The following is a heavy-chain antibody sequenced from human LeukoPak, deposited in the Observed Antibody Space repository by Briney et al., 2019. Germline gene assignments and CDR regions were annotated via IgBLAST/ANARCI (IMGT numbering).Heavy chain of an antibody. V-gene: IGHV3-30-3*01. Sequence: GGSLRLSCAASGFTFSSYAMHWVRQAPGKGLEWVAVISYDGSNKYYADSVKGRFTISRDNSKNTLYLQMNSPRAEDTAVYYCAREPSSGTDYRGQGTLVTVSS. D-gene: IGHD6-19*01. CDR3: AREPSSGTDY. J-gene: IGHJ4*02. CDR1: GFTFSSYA. CDR2: ISYDGSNK.